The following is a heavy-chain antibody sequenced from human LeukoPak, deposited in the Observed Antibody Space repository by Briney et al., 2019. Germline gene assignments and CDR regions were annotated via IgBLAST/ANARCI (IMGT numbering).Heavy chain of an antibody. D-gene: IGHD4-11*01. Sequence: ASVKVSCEASGYTFTSYGISWVRQAPGQGLEWMGWISAYNGNTNYAQKLQGRVTMTTDTSTSTAYMELRSLRSDDTAVYYCASATTVTTSFDYWGQGTLVTVSS. CDR1: GYTFTSYG. CDR2: ISAYNGNT. CDR3: ASATTVTTSFDY. J-gene: IGHJ4*02. V-gene: IGHV1-18*01.